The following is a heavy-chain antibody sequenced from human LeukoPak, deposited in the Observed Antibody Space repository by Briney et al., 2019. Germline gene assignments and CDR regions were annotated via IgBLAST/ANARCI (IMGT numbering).Heavy chain of an antibody. Sequence: GGSLRLSCAASGFTFSDYYMSWIRQAPGKGLEWVSTISGNGRNTYYADSVKGRFTISRDNSKITVYLEMNSLRAEDTAVYYCARGRGVYGYWYFDLWGRGTLVTVSS. J-gene: IGHJ2*01. CDR3: ARGRGVYGYWYFDL. CDR1: GFTFSDYY. D-gene: IGHD2-15*01. CDR2: ISGNGRNT. V-gene: IGHV3-23*01.